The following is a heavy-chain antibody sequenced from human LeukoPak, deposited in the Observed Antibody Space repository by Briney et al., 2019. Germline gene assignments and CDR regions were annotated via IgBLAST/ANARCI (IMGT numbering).Heavy chain of an antibody. J-gene: IGHJ5*02. CDR2: IRSKAYGGTT. CDR3: TRRLVPAAIIWFDP. CDR1: GFTFGDYA. D-gene: IGHD2-2*02. Sequence: PGGSLRLSCTASGFTFGDYAMSWVRQAPGKGLEWVGFIRSKAYGGTTEYAASVKGRFTISRDDSKSIAYLQMNSLKTEDTAVYYCTRRLVPAAIIWFDPWGQGTLVTVSS. V-gene: IGHV3-49*04.